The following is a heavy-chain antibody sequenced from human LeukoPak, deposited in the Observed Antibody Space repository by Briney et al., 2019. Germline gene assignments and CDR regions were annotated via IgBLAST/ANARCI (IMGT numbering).Heavy chain of an antibody. Sequence: PGGSLRLSCAASGFTFNNYAMSWVRQAPGKGLEWVSAISGSGGSTHYADSVKGRFTISRDNSKNTLYLQMNSLRAEDTAVYYCAKESDFWSGSPNWFDPWGQGTLVTVSS. J-gene: IGHJ5*02. CDR3: AKESDFWSGSPNWFDP. CDR2: ISGSGGST. V-gene: IGHV3-23*01. CDR1: GFTFNNYA. D-gene: IGHD3-3*01.